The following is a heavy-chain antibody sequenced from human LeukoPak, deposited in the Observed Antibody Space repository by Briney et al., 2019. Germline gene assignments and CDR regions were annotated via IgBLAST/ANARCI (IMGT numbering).Heavy chain of an antibody. CDR3: AKDRGVHYYGSERGLYNWFDP. CDR2: ISGSGGST. CDR1: GFTFSSYA. Sequence: GGSLRLSCAASGFTFSSYAMNWVRQAPGKGLEWVSAISGSGGSTYYTDSVKGRFTISRDNSKNTLYLQMNSLRAEDTAVYYCAKDRGVHYYGSERGLYNWFDPWGQGTLVTVSS. D-gene: IGHD3-10*01. J-gene: IGHJ5*02. V-gene: IGHV3-23*01.